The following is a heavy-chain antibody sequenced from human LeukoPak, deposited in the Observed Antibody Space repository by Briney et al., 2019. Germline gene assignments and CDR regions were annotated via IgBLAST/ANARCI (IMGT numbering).Heavy chain of an antibody. CDR1: RFTFSSYS. CDR2: ISSSSSTI. CDR3: ARSSQLEPSYYYYYYYMDV. D-gene: IGHD1-1*01. V-gene: IGHV3-48*04. Sequence: GGSLRLSCAASRFTFSSYSMNWVRQAPGKGLEWVSYISSSSSTIYYADSVKGRFTISRDNAKNSLYLQMNSLRAEDTAVYYCARSSQLEPSYYYYYYYMDVWGKGTTVTVSS. J-gene: IGHJ6*03.